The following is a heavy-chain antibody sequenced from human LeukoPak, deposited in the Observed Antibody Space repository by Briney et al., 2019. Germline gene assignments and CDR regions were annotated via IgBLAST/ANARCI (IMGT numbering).Heavy chain of an antibody. CDR2: ISWDGGST. Sequence: GGSLRLSCAASGFTFDDYTMHWVRQAPGKGLEWVSLISWDGGSTYYADSEKGRFTISRDNSKNSLYLQMNSLRTEDTALYYCAKEGHYYDSSGPNFDYWGQGTLVTVSS. CDR1: GFTFDDYT. D-gene: IGHD3-22*01. V-gene: IGHV3-43*01. CDR3: AKEGHYYDSSGPNFDY. J-gene: IGHJ4*02.